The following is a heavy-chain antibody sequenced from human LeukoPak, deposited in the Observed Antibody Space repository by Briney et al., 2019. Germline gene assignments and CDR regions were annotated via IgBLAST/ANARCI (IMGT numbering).Heavy chain of an antibody. D-gene: IGHD2-15*01. CDR1: GHTFTSYY. J-gene: IGHJ5*02. CDR3: ARLLLRGNWFDP. Sequence: GASVKVSCKASGHTFTSYYMHWVRQAPGQGLEWMGIINPSGGSTSYAQKFQGRVTMTRDTSTSTVYMELSSLRSEDTAVYYCARLLLRGNWFDPWGQGTLVTVSS. CDR2: INPSGGST. V-gene: IGHV1-46*01.